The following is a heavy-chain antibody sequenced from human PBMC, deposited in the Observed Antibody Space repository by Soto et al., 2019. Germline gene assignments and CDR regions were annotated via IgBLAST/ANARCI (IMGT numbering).Heavy chain of an antibody. V-gene: IGHV1-8*01. D-gene: IGHD3-16*02. J-gene: IGHJ6*03. Sequence: QVQLVQSGAEVKKPGASVKVSCKASGYTFTSYDINWVRQATGQGLEWMGWMNPNSGNTGYAQKFQGRVTMTRNTSISTAYMELSSLRSEDTAVYYCARMITASGGLIVIYYYYYMDVWGKGTTVTVSS. CDR1: GYTFTSYD. CDR2: MNPNSGNT. CDR3: ARMITASGGLIVIYYYYYMDV.